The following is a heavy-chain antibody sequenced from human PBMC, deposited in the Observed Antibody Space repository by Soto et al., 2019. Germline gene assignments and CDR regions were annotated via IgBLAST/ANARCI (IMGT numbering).Heavy chain of an antibody. CDR2: ISSSSSYT. CDR1: GFTFSDYY. D-gene: IGHD6-13*01. Sequence: GGSLRLSCAASGFTFSDYYMSWIRQAPGKGLEWVSYISSSSSYTNYADSVKGLFTISRDNAKNSLYLQMNSLRAEDTAVYYCAKGIGSSSWYLYYGMDVWGQGTTVTVSS. J-gene: IGHJ6*02. V-gene: IGHV3-11*05. CDR3: AKGIGSSSWYLYYGMDV.